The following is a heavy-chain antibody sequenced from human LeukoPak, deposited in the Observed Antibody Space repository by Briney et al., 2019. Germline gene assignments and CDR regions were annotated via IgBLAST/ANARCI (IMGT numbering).Heavy chain of an antibody. D-gene: IGHD4-17*01. Sequence: ASVKVSCKASGYTFTSYDINWVRQATGQGLEWMGWMNPNSGNTGYAQKFQGRVTMTRNTSISTAYMELSSLRSEDTAVYYCARDDGDSNGMDVWGQGTTVTVSS. CDR3: ARDDGDSNGMDV. CDR1: GYTFTSYD. V-gene: IGHV1-8*01. J-gene: IGHJ6*02. CDR2: MNPNSGNT.